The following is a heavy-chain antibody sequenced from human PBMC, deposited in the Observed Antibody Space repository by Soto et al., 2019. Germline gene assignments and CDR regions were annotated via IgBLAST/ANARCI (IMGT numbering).Heavy chain of an antibody. CDR2: IYGSGRGI. Sequence: GGSLRLSCTASGLPHSSFAMMWVRQAPGKGLECVPGIYGSGRGIEYADSVKGRFTISRDNSKNTVYLQMTDLRADDTAIYYCAKDAVYNDGLWLMDHWGQGTQVTVSS. D-gene: IGHD2-21*01. CDR3: AKDAVYNDGLWLMDH. V-gene: IGHV3-23*05. J-gene: IGHJ4*02. CDR1: GLPHSSFA.